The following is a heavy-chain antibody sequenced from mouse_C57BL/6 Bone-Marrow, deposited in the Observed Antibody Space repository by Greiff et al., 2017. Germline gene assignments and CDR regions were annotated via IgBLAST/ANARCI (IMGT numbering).Heavy chain of an antibody. V-gene: IGHV2-2*01. D-gene: IGHD2-4*01. CDR3: ARRSHYDYGAWFAY. Sequence: VKVEESGPGLVQPSQSLSITCTVSGFSLTSYGVHWVRQSPGKGLEWLGVIWSGGSTDYNAAFISRLSISKDNSKSQVFFKMNSLQADDTAIYYCARRSHYDYGAWFAYWGQGTLVTVSA. J-gene: IGHJ3*01. CDR2: IWSGGST. CDR1: GFSLTSYG.